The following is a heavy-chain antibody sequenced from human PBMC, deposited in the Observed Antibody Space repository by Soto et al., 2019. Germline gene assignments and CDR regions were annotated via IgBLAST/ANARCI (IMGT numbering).Heavy chain of an antibody. J-gene: IGHJ6*02. CDR3: ARGAELKLGEPYYYYGMAV. Sequence: ASVKVSCKASGYTFTGCYMHWVRQAPGQGLEWMGWINPNSGGTNYAQKFQGWVTMTRDTSISTACMELSRLRSDDTAVYYCARGAELKLGEPYYYYGMAVGGQGPTVTLSS. CDR2: INPNSGGT. CDR1: GYTFTGCY. D-gene: IGHD1-7*01. V-gene: IGHV1-2*04.